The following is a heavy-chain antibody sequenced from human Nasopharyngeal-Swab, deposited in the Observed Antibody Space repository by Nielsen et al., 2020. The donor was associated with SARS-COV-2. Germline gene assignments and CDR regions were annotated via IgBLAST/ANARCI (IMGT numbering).Heavy chain of an antibody. D-gene: IGHD1-1*01. V-gene: IGHV3-7*01. CDR2: IKEDGSEK. Sequence: GGAPRLFPAASGVTFSIHWMSWVRQAPGKGLEWVAHIKEDGSEKFYVDSVRGRFTISRDNAKNSLYLQMKSLRTEDTAVYYCARVPTGTFDYWGQGTLVAVSS. CDR1: GVTFSIHW. J-gene: IGHJ4*02. CDR3: ARVPTGTFDY.